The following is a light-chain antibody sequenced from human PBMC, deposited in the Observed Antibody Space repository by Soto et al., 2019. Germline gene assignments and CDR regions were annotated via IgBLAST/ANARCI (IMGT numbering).Light chain of an antibody. Sequence: QSALTQPASVSGSPGQSITISCTGTSSDVGTYNFVSWFQHHPGKAPKIIMYDVSNRPSGVSSRFSGSKSGNTASLTISGLQAEDEADYYCSSYTSSIPRIFGGGTKLTVL. CDR3: SSYTSSIPRI. CDR2: DVS. J-gene: IGLJ2*01. CDR1: SSDVGTYNF. V-gene: IGLV2-14*03.